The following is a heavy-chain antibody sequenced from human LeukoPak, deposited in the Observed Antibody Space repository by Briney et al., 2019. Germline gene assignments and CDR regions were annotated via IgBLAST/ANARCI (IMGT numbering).Heavy chain of an antibody. D-gene: IGHD5-12*01. CDR3: ARATTVPHTPDAFDI. Sequence: SVKVSCKASGYTFTSYGISWVRQAPGQGLEWMGGIIPIFGTANYAQKFQGRVTITADESTSTAYMELSNLRSEDTAVYYCARATTVPHTPDAFDIWGQGTMVTVSS. J-gene: IGHJ3*02. V-gene: IGHV1-69*13. CDR2: IIPIFGTA. CDR1: GYTFTSYG.